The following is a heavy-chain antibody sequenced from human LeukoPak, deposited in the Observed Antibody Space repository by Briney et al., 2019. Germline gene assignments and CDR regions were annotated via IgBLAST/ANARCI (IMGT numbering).Heavy chain of an antibody. CDR3: AKTRYCSSTSCYSHLFDY. D-gene: IGHD2-2*02. J-gene: IGHJ4*02. Sequence: GGSLRLSCAASGFTFSSYGMHWVRQAPGKGLEWGAVISYDGSNKYYADSVKGRFTISRDNSKNTLYLQMNSLRAEDTAVYYCAKTRYCSSTSCYSHLFDYWGQGTLVTVSS. V-gene: IGHV3-30*18. CDR1: GFTFSSYG. CDR2: ISYDGSNK.